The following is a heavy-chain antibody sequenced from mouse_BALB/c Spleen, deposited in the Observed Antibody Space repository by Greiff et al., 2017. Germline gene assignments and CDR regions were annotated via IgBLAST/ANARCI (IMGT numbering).Heavy chain of an antibody. CDR1: GFAFSSYD. V-gene: IGHV5-12-1*01. J-gene: IGHJ4*01. CDR3: ARHGGNYYAMDY. Sequence: EVQVVESGGGLVKPGGSLKLSCAASGFAFSSYDMSWVRQTPEKRLEWVAYISSGGGSTYYPDTVKGRFTISRDNAKNTLYLQMSSLKSEDTAMYYCARHGGNYYAMDYGGQGTSVTVSS. CDR2: ISSGGGST. D-gene: IGHD2-1*01.